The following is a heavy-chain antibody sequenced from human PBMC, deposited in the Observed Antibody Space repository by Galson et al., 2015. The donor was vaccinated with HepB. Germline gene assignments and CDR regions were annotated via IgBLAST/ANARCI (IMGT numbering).Heavy chain of an antibody. Sequence: ETLSLTCAVYGGSFSDYYWSWIRQPPEKGLEWIGEINHSGSTNDNPSLQSRITISVDTSKNQFSLKLTSVTAADAAVYYCARGPSSVVYDYVWGSSRQPLYYLDSWGQGTLLTVSS. CDR1: GGSFSDYY. V-gene: IGHV4-34*01. CDR2: INHSGST. J-gene: IGHJ4*02. CDR3: ARGPSSVVYDYVWGSSRQPLYYLDS. D-gene: IGHD3-16*02.